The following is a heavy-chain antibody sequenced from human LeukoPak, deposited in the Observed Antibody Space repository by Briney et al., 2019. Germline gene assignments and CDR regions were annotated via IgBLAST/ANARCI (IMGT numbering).Heavy chain of an antibody. CDR2: ISYDGSNK. Sequence: GRSLRLSCAASGFTFSSYAMHWVRQAPGKGLEWVAVISYDGSNKYYADSVKGRFTISRGNSKNTLYLQMNSLRAEDTAVYYCANQYSSSWYYYYYGMDVWGQGTTVTVSS. CDR3: ANQYSSSWYYYYYGMDV. D-gene: IGHD6-13*01. J-gene: IGHJ6*02. V-gene: IGHV3-30-3*01. CDR1: GFTFSSYA.